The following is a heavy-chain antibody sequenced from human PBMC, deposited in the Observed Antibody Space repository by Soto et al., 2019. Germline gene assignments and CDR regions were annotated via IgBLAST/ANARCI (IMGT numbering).Heavy chain of an antibody. V-gene: IGHV1-69*19. D-gene: IGHD3-10*01. CDR2: ISPMFGAA. CDR1: GGTFNTYA. Sequence: QVQLVQSGAEMQKPGSSVKVSCQSSGGTFNTYAMNWVRQAPGQGPEWMGDISPMFGAANYAPKFQGRVTKTADESTGTSYMQLSSWTSEDTALYFCAREVQVHTPAFVYWGQGTLVTVSS. CDR3: AREVQVHTPAFVY. J-gene: IGHJ4*02.